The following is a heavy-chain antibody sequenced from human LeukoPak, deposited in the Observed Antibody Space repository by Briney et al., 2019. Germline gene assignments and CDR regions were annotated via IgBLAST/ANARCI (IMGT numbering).Heavy chain of an antibody. CDR1: GFTFSSYA. Sequence: GRSLRLSCAASGFTFSSYAMHWVRQAPGKGLEWVAVISYDGSNKYYADSVKGRFTISRDNSKNTLYLQMNSLRAEDTAVYYCAKDNYYGSGSYYSFLYGMDVWGKGTTVTVSS. D-gene: IGHD3-10*01. CDR3: AKDNYYGSGSYYSFLYGMDV. CDR2: ISYDGSNK. J-gene: IGHJ6*04. V-gene: IGHV3-30*04.